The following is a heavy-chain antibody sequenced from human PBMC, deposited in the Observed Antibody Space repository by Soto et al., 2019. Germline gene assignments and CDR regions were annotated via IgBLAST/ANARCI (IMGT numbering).Heavy chain of an antibody. D-gene: IGHD3-9*01. CDR1: GYTFINYG. Sequence: WASVKVSCKAVGYTFINYGISWVRQAPGQGLEWMGWISDYNGNTYYEKEFQGRVTMTTDTSTRTACMELSSLRSEDTAVYYCLYDILTGPVHWGQGTLVTVSS. J-gene: IGHJ4*02. V-gene: IGHV1-18*01. CDR2: ISDYNGNT. CDR3: LYDILTGPVH.